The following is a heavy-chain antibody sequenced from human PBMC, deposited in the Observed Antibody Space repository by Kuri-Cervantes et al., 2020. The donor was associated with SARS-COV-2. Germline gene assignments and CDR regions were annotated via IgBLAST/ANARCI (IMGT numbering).Heavy chain of an antibody. D-gene: IGHD1-26*01. CDR2: ISSSGSTI. V-gene: IGHV3-48*03. CDR3: AKDPNSGSYYGPDY. J-gene: IGHJ4*02. Sequence: GESLKISCAASGFTFSSYEMNWVRQAPEKGLEWVSYISSSGSTIYYADSVKGRFTISRDNAKNSLYLQMNSLRAEDTAVYYCAKDPNSGSYYGPDYWGQGTLVTVSS. CDR1: GFTFSSYE.